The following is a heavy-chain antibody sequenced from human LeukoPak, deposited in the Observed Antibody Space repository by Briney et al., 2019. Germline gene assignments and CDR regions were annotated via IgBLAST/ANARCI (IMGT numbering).Heavy chain of an antibody. V-gene: IGHV7-4-1*02. Sequence: EASVKVSCKASGYTFTRDAMNWVRQAPGQGLEYMGWIDTITGNPTYAQGFTGRFVFSLDTSVSTAYLQISSLKADDTAVYYCARERNDCYGSSGCVGDSYMDVWGKGTTVTVSS. D-gene: IGHD3-22*01. CDR1: GYTFTRDA. CDR2: IDTITGNP. J-gene: IGHJ6*03. CDR3: ARERNDCYGSSGCVGDSYMDV.